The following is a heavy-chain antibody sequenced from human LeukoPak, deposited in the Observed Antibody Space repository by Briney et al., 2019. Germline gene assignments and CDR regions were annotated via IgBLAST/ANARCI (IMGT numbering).Heavy chain of an antibody. CDR3: ARDPYSSGWYDY. Sequence: SVKVSCKASGGTFSSYAISWVRQAPGQGLEWMGRIIPILGIANYAQKFQGRVTITADKSTSTAYMELSSLRSEDTAVYYCARDPYSSGWYDYWGQGTLVTVSS. CDR1: GGTFSSYA. D-gene: IGHD6-19*01. CDR2: IIPILGIA. V-gene: IGHV1-69*04. J-gene: IGHJ4*02.